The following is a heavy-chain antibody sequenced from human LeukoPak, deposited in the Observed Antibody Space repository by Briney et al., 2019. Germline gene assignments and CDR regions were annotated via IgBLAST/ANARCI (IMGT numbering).Heavy chain of an antibody. CDR1: GGSISSYY. D-gene: IGHD3-10*01. V-gene: IGHV4-59*12. CDR3: ARDITMVRGVILDWFDP. Sequence: SETLSLTCTVSGGSISSYYWSWIRQPPGKGLEWIGYIYYSGSTNYNPSLKSRVTISVDTPKNQFSLKLSSVTAADTAVYYCARDITMVRGVILDWFDPWGQGTLVTVSS. J-gene: IGHJ5*02. CDR2: IYYSGST.